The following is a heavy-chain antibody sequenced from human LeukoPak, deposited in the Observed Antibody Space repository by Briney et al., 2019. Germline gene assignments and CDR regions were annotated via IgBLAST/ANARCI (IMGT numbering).Heavy chain of an antibody. J-gene: IGHJ4*02. CDR2: IYHSGST. CDR1: GGSISSGGYY. V-gene: IGHV4-30-2*01. CDR3: ARVRVGATTYYFDY. Sequence: PSETLSLTCTVSGGSISSGGYYWSWIRQPPGKGLEWIGYIYHSGSTYYNPSLKSRVTISVDRSKNQFSLKLSSVTAADTAVYYCARVRVGATTYYFDYWGQGTLVTVSS. D-gene: IGHD1-26*01.